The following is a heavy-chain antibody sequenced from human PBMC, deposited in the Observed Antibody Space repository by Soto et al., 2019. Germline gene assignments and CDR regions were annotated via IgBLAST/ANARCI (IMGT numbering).Heavy chain of an antibody. D-gene: IGHD2-15*01. J-gene: IGHJ4*02. CDR2: ISYSGST. CDR1: GGSISSGNYY. Sequence: QVQLQESGPGLVKPSQTLSLTCTVSGGSISSGNYYWSWIRQPPGKGLEWIGFISYSGSTYYSTYLKSRVTISVDTSKSQFSLNLSFVTAEDTSVYYCATMGTPATGLYFFDYWGQGSLVTVSS. V-gene: IGHV4-30-4*01. CDR3: ATMGTPATGLYFFDY.